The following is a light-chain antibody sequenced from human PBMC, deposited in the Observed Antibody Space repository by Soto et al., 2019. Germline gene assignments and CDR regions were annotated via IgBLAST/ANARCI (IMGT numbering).Light chain of an antibody. CDR3: LQHNSYPRT. CDR1: QAITND. J-gene: IGKJ1*01. V-gene: IGKV1-17*01. Sequence: IQMTQSPSSLSASVGDRVTITCRASQAITNDLSWYQQKPGEPPKRLIYAASTLHSGVPSRFSGSGSGTEFTLTISSLQPEDFATYFCLQHNSYPRTFGQGTKVDIK. CDR2: AAS.